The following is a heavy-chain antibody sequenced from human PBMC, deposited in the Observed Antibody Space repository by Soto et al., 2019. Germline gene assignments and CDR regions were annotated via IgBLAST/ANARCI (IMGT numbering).Heavy chain of an antibody. D-gene: IGHD2-15*01. V-gene: IGHV3-21*01. CDR3: ARDKELVAATRPLDY. Sequence: PGGSLRLSCTASGFTFSEYSMSWVRQAPGKGLEWVSSITHSGTYVYYADSVKGRFTISRDSASNSLFLQMTSLRAEDTAVYHCARDKELVAATRPLDYWGQG. CDR1: GFTFSEYS. CDR2: ITHSGTYV. J-gene: IGHJ4*02.